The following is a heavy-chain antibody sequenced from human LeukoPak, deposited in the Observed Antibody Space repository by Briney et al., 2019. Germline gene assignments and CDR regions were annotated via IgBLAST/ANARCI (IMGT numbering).Heavy chain of an antibody. D-gene: IGHD3-9*01. CDR1: GYTLTELS. CDR3: AKPDKAYDILTGSAAFDY. CDR2: FDPEDGET. V-gene: IGHV1-24*01. Sequence: ASVKVSCKVSGYTLTELSMHWVRQAPGKGLEWMGGFDPEDGETIYAQKFQGRVTMTEDTSTDTAYMELNSLRAEDTAVYYCAKPDKAYDILTGSAAFDYWGQGTLVTVSS. J-gene: IGHJ4*02.